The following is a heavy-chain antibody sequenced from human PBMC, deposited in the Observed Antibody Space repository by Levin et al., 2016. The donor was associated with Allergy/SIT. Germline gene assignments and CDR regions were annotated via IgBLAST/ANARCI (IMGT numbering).Heavy chain of an antibody. V-gene: IGHV3-53*01. CDR3: ARETYGSGSYDY. CDR1: GFTFSSYA. CDR2: IYSGGST. D-gene: IGHD3-10*01. Sequence: GESLKISCAASGFTFSSYAMSWVRQAPGKGLEWVSVIYSGGSTYYADSVKGRFTISRDNSKNTLYLQMNSLRAEDTAVYYCARETYGSGSYDYWGQGTLVTVSS. J-gene: IGHJ4*02.